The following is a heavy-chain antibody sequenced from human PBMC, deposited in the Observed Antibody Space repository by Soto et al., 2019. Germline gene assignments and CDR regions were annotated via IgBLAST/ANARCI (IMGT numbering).Heavy chain of an antibody. CDR3: AMVRGAAKYYFDY. D-gene: IGHD3-10*01. CDR1: GFTFSSYS. Sequence: GGSLRLSCAASGFTFSSYSMNWVRQAPGKGLEWVSSISSSSSYIYYADSVKGRFTISRDNAKNSLYLQMNSLRAEDTAVYYCAMVRGAAKYYFDYWGQGTLVTVSS. CDR2: ISSSSSYI. V-gene: IGHV3-21*01. J-gene: IGHJ4*02.